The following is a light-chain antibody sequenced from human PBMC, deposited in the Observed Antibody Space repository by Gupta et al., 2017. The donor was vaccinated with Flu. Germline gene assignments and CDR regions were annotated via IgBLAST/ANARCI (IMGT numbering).Light chain of an antibody. CDR1: QSINNQ. CDR3: QQSYRIPYT. CDR2: AAS. J-gene: IGKJ2*01. Sequence: DSQMTQSPPSLYAPVGDRVTITCRASQSINNQLNWYQQKSGKAPKVLIYAASSLQTGVPSRFSGTISGTDFTLTITSLQPEDFATYYCQQSYRIPYTFGQGTKVQSK. V-gene: IGKV1-39*01.